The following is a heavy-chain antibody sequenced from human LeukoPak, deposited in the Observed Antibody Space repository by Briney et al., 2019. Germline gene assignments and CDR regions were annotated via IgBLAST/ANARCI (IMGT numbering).Heavy chain of an antibody. Sequence: PSETLSLTCTVSGGSISSSSYYWGWIRQPPGKGLEWIGSIYYSGSTYYNPSLKSRVTISVDTSKNQFSLKLSSVTAADTAVYYCAGERITILRNWFDPWGQGTLVTVSS. CDR1: GGSISSSSYY. CDR3: AGERITILRNWFDP. J-gene: IGHJ5*02. D-gene: IGHD3-9*01. V-gene: IGHV4-39*07. CDR2: IYYSGST.